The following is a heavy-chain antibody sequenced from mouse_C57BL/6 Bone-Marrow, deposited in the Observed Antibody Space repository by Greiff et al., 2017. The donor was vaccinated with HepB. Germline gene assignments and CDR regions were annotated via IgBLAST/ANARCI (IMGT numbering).Heavy chain of an antibody. CDR1: GYTFTSYW. CDR2: IYPSDSEA. D-gene: IGHD1-1*01. J-gene: IGHJ2*01. V-gene: IGHV1-61*01. CDR3: ARKRYYYGSSYQDLGY. Sequence: QVQLQQPGAELVRPGSSVKLSCKASGYTFTSYWMDWVKQRPGQGLEWIGNIYPSDSEAHYNQKFKDKATLTVDKSSSTAYMPLSSLTSEDSAVYYCARKRYYYGSSYQDLGYWGQGTTLTVSS.